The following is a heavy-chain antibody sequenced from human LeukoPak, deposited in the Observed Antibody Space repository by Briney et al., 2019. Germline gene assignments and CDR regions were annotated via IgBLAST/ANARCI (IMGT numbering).Heavy chain of an antibody. V-gene: IGHV4-59*11. J-gene: IGHJ3*01. CDR2: VHHTDSP. Sequence: KTSETLSLICSVSGGPHTTHYWIWFRQPPGKGLEWIGYVHHTDSPNFNPSLKSRVTISLDTSKNQFSLKLTSVTAADAAVYYCARDRRREGVHAFDVWGRGTMVTVSS. CDR1: GGPHTTHY. D-gene: IGHD1-14*01. CDR3: ARDRRREGVHAFDV.